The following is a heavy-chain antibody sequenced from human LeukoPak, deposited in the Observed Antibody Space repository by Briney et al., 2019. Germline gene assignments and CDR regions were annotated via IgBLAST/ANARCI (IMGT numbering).Heavy chain of an antibody. CDR3: ARDWRFTLLRKPLITGDFHH. J-gene: IGHJ1*01. CDR2: INPKSGDT. CDR1: GYSFTDYY. D-gene: IGHD3-10*01. Sequence: GASVKVSCKTSGYSFTDYYMQWVRQAPGQGLEWMGWINPKSGDTKYTHSIQGRVTMTRDTSISTAYMELSRLRSDDTAVYYCARDWRFTLLRKPLITGDFHHWGQGTLVTVSS. V-gene: IGHV1-2*02.